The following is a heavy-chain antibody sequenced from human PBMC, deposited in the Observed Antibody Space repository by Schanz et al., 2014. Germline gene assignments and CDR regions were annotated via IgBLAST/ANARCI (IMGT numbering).Heavy chain of an antibody. CDR3: AKDLAAVGVFDY. J-gene: IGHJ4*02. V-gene: IGHV3-23*03. CDR1: GFNFKAYA. CDR2: IYMDGSGR. D-gene: IGHD6-13*01. Sequence: EAQLLESGGGLVQPGGSLRLSCAASGFNFKAYAMSWVRQAPGKGLEWVSRIYMDGSGRDYGDSVKGRFTVSRDNAKNTLDLQMNSLRAEDTAIYYCAKDLAAVGVFDYWGQGSLVTVSS.